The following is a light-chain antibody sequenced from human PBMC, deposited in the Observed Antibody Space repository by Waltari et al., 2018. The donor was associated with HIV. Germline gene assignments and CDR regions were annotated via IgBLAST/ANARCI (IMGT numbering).Light chain of an antibody. J-gene: IGLJ2*01. CDR2: EVS. V-gene: IGLV2-14*01. CDR1: NTDAGGYNY. CDR3: SSYTSSNTLV. Sequence: QSALTQPASVSGSPGQSITISCTVSNTDAGGYNYVSWYQQHPGKAPKLMIYEVSNRPSGVSNRFSGSKSGNTASLTISGLQTEDEADYYCSSYTSSNTLVFGGGTKLTVL.